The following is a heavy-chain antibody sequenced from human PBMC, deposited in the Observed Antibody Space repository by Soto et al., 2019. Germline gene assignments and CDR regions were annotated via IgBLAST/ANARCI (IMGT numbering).Heavy chain of an antibody. D-gene: IGHD6-19*01. Sequence: QVQLEQSGAEVKQPGSSVRVSGKTSGGTFSTYAINWVRQAPGQGLEWMGAFIHLFGTADYSQKFQGRVTITADESTSTAYMELSSLRSDDTALYFCASPKGTYSSGYYYFDFWGQGPLVTVSS. V-gene: IGHV1-69*01. CDR1: GGTFSTYA. CDR3: ASPKGTYSSGYYYFDF. CDR2: FIHLFGTA. J-gene: IGHJ4*02.